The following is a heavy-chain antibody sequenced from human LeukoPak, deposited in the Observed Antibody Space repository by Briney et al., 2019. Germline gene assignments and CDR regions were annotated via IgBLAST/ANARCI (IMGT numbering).Heavy chain of an antibody. Sequence: GGSLRLSCAASGFTFSSYGMHWVRQAPGKGLEWVAVIWYDGSNKYYADSVKGRFTISRDNSKNTLYLQMNSLRAEDTAVYYCAALGRPTYYYDSSGPDAFDIWGQGTMVTVSS. CDR2: IWYDGSNK. CDR1: GFTFSSYG. D-gene: IGHD3-22*01. J-gene: IGHJ3*02. CDR3: AALGRPTYYYDSSGPDAFDI. V-gene: IGHV3-33*01.